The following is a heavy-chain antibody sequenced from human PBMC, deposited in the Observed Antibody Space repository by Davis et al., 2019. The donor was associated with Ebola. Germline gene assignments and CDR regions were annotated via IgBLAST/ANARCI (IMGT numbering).Heavy chain of an antibody. CDR2: ISWNSGSI. D-gene: IGHD6-13*01. CDR3: ARGGIAAAGRGLWYYGMDV. V-gene: IGHV3-9*01. J-gene: IGHJ6*02. Sequence: PGGSLRLSCAASGFTFDDYAMHWVRQAPGKGLEWVSGISWNSGSIGYADSVKGRFTISRDNAKNSLYLQMNSLRAEDTAVYYCARGGIAAAGRGLWYYGMDVWGQGTTVTVSS. CDR1: GFTFDDYA.